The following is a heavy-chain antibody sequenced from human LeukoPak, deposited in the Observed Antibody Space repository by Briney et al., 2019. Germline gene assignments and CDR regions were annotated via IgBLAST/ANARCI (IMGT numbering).Heavy chain of an antibody. V-gene: IGHV4-38-2*02. D-gene: IGHD1-1*01. Sequence: SETLSLTCTVSGYSISSGYYWGWIRQPPGKGLEWTGSIYHSGSTYYNPSLKSRVTISVDTSKNQFSLKLSSVTAADTAVYYCARSLNRETTLDYWGQGTLLTVSS. CDR1: GYSISSGYY. J-gene: IGHJ4*02. CDR2: IYHSGST. CDR3: ARSLNRETTLDY.